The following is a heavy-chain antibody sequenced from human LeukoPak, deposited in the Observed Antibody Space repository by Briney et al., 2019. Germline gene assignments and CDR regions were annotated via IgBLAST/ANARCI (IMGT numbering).Heavy chain of an antibody. CDR2: IYSGGST. Sequence: GGSLRLSCAASGFTFSSYWMSWVRQAPGKGLEWVSVIYSGGSTYYADSVKGRFTISRDNSKNTLYLQMNSLRAEDTAVYYCASTTVTGYYYGMDVWGQGTTVTVSS. D-gene: IGHD4-17*01. J-gene: IGHJ6*02. CDR3: ASTTVTGYYYGMDV. V-gene: IGHV3-66*01. CDR1: GFTFSSYW.